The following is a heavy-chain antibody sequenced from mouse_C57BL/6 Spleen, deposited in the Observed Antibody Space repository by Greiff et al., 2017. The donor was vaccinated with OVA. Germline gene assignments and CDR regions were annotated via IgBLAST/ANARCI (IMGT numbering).Heavy chain of an antibody. CDR3: ARFYGNYALYYYAMDY. J-gene: IGHJ4*01. Sequence: EVQLQQSGPELVKPGASVKISCKASGYTFTDYYMNWVKQSHGKSLEWIGDINPNNGGTSYNQKFKGKATLTVDKSSSTAYMELRSLTSEDSAVYYCARFYGNYALYYYAMDYWGQGTSVTVSS. D-gene: IGHD2-1*01. V-gene: IGHV1-26*01. CDR1: GYTFTDYY. CDR2: INPNNGGT.